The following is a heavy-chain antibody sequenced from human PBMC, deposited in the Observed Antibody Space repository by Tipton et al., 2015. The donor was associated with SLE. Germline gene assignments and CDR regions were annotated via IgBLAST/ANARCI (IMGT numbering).Heavy chain of an antibody. J-gene: IGHJ3*01. CDR2: INYSGNT. V-gene: IGHV4-34*01. Sequence: TLSLTCAIYRGPFSGYHWSWIRQSPGKGLEWIGEINYSGNTNYNPSLSSRAAISIDTSTNKLSLTLSSVTAADTALYYCARGVAHYFDSGSFDVWGQGTLVTVSS. D-gene: IGHD3-22*01. CDR1: RGPFSGYH. CDR3: ARGVAHYFDSGSFDV.